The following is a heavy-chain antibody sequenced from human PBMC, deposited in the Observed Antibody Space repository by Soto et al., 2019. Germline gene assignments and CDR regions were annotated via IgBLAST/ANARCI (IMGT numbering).Heavy chain of an antibody. CDR2: INPSGGST. Sequence: GASVKVSCKASGYTFTSYYMHWVRQAPGQGLEWMGIINPSGGSTSYAQKFQGRVTMTRDTSTSTVYMELSSLRSEDTAVYYCASPREVEYSSSWYLALDYWGQGTLVTAPQ. CDR3: ASPREVEYSSSWYLALDY. CDR1: GYTFTSYY. J-gene: IGHJ4*02. V-gene: IGHV1-46*01. D-gene: IGHD6-13*01.